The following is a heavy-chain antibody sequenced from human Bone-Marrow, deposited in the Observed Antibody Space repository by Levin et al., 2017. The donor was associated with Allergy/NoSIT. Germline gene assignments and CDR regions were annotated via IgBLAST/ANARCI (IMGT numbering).Heavy chain of an antibody. V-gene: IGHV1-18*01. CDR3: ARDEAQKRVWFDP. Sequence: GESLKISCKASGYTFTTYGISWLRQAPGQGLEWMGWVSGYNGNTLYAQKFQYRVTMTTDISKRTAHMELRSLTSDDTAVYYCARDEAQKRVWFDPWGQGTLVIVSS. CDR1: GYTFTTYG. CDR2: VSGYNGNT. J-gene: IGHJ5*02.